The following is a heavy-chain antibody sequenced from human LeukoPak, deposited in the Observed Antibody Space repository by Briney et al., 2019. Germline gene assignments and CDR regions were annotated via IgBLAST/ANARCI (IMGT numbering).Heavy chain of an antibody. V-gene: IGHV4-4*02. J-gene: IGHJ5*02. D-gene: IGHD4-17*01. CDR2: IYHSGST. CDR3: ARDLNYGDYGNWFDP. CDR1: GGSISSSNW. Sequence: PSETLSLTCAVSGGSISSSNWWSWVRQPPGKGLEWIGEIYHSGSTNYNPSLKSRVTISVDKSKNQFSLKLSSVTAADTAVYYCARDLNYGDYGNWFDPWGQGTLVTVSS.